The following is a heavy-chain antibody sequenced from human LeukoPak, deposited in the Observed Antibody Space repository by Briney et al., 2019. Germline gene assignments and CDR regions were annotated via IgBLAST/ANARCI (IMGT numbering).Heavy chain of an antibody. CDR1: GDSISSSTYY. CDR3: ARGGTLRTFDY. CDR2: IYYSGST. J-gene: IGHJ4*02. D-gene: IGHD3-16*01. V-gene: IGHV4-39*01. Sequence: SETLSLTCTVSGDSISSSTYYSGWIRQPPGKGLEWIGTIYYSGSTYYNPSLKSRVTISVDTSKNQFSLKLSSVTAADTAAYFCARGGTLRTFDYWGQGTLVTVSS.